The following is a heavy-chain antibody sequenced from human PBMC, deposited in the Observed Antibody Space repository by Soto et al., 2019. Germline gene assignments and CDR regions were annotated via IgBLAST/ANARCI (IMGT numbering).Heavy chain of an antibody. CDR1: GGSISSRSYY. V-gene: IGHV4-39*01. D-gene: IGHD4-17*01. CDR2: IYDSGSA. Sequence: QLQLQESGPGLVKHPETLSLTCTVSGGSISSRSYYWGWIRQPPGKGLEWIGSIYDSGSAYYNPSLTSRVTIPVDTSKNQFHLKLSSVTAADTAVYYCARLRVTVTTHVFMRGFAPWGQGSLVTVSS. J-gene: IGHJ5*02. CDR3: ARLRVTVTTHVFMRGFAP.